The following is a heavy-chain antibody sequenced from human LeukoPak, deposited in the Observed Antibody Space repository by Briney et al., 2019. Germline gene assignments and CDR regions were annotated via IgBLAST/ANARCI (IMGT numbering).Heavy chain of an antibody. D-gene: IGHD3-3*01. CDR3: ARVNAITIFGEFDY. CDR1: GFTFSSYS. Sequence: GGSLRLSCAASGFTFSSYSMNWVRQAPGKGLEWVSYISSSSTIYYADSVKGRFTISRDNAKNSLYLQMNSLRAEDTAVYYCARVNAITIFGEFDYWGQGTLVTVSS. J-gene: IGHJ4*02. CDR2: ISSSSTI. V-gene: IGHV3-48*04.